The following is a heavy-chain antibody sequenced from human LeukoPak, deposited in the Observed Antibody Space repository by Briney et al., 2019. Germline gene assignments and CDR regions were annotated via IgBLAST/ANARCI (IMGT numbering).Heavy chain of an antibody. CDR1: GFSVSANY. D-gene: IGHD3-22*01. CDR2: IYSGGAT. Sequence: PGGSLRLSCAASGFSVSANYMSWVRQAPGKGVEWVSAIYSGGATYYTDSVKGRFTMSRHTSKNTLDLQMNNLRVEDTAVYYCARWKMEGIVVDVFDIWGQGTRVSVSS. CDR3: ARWKMEGIVVDVFDI. J-gene: IGHJ3*02. V-gene: IGHV3-53*01.